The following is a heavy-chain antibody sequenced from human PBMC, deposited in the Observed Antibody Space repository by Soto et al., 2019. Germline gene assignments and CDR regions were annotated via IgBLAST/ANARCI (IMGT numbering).Heavy chain of an antibody. Sequence: GGSLRLSCAASGFTFSSYGMHWVRQAPGKGLEWVAVIWYDGSNKYYADSVKGRFTISRDNSKNTLYLQMNSLRAGDTAVYYCARPRDSGYESSAFDIWGQGTMVTVSS. J-gene: IGHJ3*02. CDR2: IWYDGSNK. D-gene: IGHD5-12*01. CDR3: ARPRDSGYESSAFDI. CDR1: GFTFSSYG. V-gene: IGHV3-33*01.